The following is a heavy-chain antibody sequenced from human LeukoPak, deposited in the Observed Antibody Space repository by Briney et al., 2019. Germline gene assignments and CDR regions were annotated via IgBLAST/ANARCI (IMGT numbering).Heavy chain of an antibody. D-gene: IGHD4-17*01. CDR1: GGSFSGYY. CDR2: INHSGST. CDR3: ARPPDYGDYSDAFDI. V-gene: IGHV4-34*01. Sequence: SETLSLTCAVYGGSFSGYYWSWIRQPPGKGLEWIGEINHSGSTNYNPSLKSRVTISVDTSKNQFSLKLSSVTAADTAVYYCARPPDYGDYSDAFDIWGQGTMVTVSS. J-gene: IGHJ3*02.